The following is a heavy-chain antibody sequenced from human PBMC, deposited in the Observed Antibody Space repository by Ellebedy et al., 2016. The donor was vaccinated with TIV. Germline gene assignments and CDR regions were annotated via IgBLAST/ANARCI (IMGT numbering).Heavy chain of an antibody. J-gene: IGHJ4*02. D-gene: IGHD2-2*03. CDR1: GFTFSSYD. CDR2: ISYDANNK. Sequence: PGGSLRLSCAASGFTFSSYDMHWVRPAPGKGLEWVALISYDANNKYYADSVKGRFTISRDNSKNTLYLQMNTLRPEDTAVYYCAKVQVGFCNRPFCFYRDDWGQGTLVSVSS. CDR3: AKVQVGFCNRPFCFYRDD. V-gene: IGHV3-30*18.